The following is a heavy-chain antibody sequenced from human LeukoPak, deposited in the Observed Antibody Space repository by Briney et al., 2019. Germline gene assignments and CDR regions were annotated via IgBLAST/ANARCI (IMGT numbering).Heavy chain of an antibody. CDR3: ARLEREWLVTGAEYFQH. J-gene: IGHJ1*01. CDR2: IYYSGST. D-gene: IGHD6-19*01. Sequence: PSETLSLTCTVSGGSISSYYWSWIRQPPGKGLEWIGYIYYSGSTNYNPSLKSRVTISVDTSKNQFSLKLSSVTAADTAVYYCARLEREWLVTGAEYFQHWGQGTLVTVSS. V-gene: IGHV4-59*08. CDR1: GGSISSYY.